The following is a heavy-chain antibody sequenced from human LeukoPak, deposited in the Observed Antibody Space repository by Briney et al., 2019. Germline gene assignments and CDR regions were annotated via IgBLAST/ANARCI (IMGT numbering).Heavy chain of an antibody. D-gene: IGHD5-24*01. V-gene: IGHV4-39*01. J-gene: IGHJ4*02. Sequence: SETLSLTCTVSGGSISSSSYYWGWIRQPPGKGLEWIGSIYYSGSTYYNPSLKSRVTISVDTSKNQFSLKLSSVTAADTAVYYCARRKRWLQYDYWGQGTLVTVSS. CDR1: GGSISSSSYY. CDR2: IYYSGST. CDR3: ARRKRWLQYDY.